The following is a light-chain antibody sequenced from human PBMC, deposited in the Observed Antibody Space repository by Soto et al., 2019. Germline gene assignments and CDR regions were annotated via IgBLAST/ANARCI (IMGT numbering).Light chain of an antibody. CDR1: QSAVNF. J-gene: IGKJ5*01. CDR3: QQRSVWPPSIT. Sequence: EIVMTQSPATLSVSPGETASLSCRASQSAVNFLAWYQQKPGQAPRLLIFDASTRATGIPARFSGSGSETDFTLTISSLEPEDFAVYYCQQRSVWPPSITFGQGTRLEIK. CDR2: DAS. V-gene: IGKV3-11*01.